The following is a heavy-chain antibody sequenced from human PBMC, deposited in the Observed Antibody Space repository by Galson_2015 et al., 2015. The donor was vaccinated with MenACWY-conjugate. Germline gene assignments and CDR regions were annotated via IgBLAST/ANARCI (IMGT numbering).Heavy chain of an antibody. CDR3: TRHLNPDYYHNMDF. CDR1: GFTFGHHS. D-gene: IGHD3-22*01. Sequence: SLRLSCAASGFTFGHHSMNWVRQAPGKGLEWVSYISTSSSTIYYTDSVKGRFTISRDNAKNYLYLQMNSLRAEDTAVYYCTRHLNPDYYHNMDFWGQGTTVTVSS. CDR2: ISTSSSTI. J-gene: IGHJ6*02. V-gene: IGHV3-48*04.